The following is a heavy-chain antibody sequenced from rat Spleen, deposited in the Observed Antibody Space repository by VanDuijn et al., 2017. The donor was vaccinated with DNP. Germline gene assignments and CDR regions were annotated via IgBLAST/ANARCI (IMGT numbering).Heavy chain of an antibody. CDR1: GFTFSDYY. V-gene: IGHV5-20*01. Sequence: EVQLVESGGGLVQPGRSLKLSCAASGFTFSDYYMAWVRQAPTKGLEWVASISYDGGSTYYRDSVKGRFTISRDNAKSSLYLQMDSLRSEETATYYRTTALGDAWGQGASVTVSS. CDR2: ISYDGGST. J-gene: IGHJ4*01. CDR3: TTALGDA.